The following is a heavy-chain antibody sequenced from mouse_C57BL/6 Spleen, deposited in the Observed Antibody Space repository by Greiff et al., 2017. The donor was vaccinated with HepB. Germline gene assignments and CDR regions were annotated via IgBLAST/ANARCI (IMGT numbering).Heavy chain of an antibody. V-gene: IGHV5-9-1*02. Sequence: EVKLMESGEGLVKPGGSLKLSCAASGFTFSSYAMSWVRQTPEKRLEWVAYISSGGDYIYYAATVKGRFTISRDNSRNTLYLQMSSLKSEDTAMYYCTRDIFFDYWGQGTTLTVSS. CDR1: GFTFSSYA. J-gene: IGHJ2*01. CDR2: ISSGGDYI. CDR3: TRDIFFDY.